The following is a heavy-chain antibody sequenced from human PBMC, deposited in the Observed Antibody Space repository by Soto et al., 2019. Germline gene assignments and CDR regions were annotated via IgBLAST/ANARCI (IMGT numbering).Heavy chain of an antibody. CDR1: GRSISSGGYY. CDR3: ARKPYYDFWSGYYGGWFDP. V-gene: IGHV4-31*03. CDR2: IYYSGST. Sequence: SETLSLTYTVSGRSISSGGYYWSWIRQHPGKGLEWIGYIYYSGSTYYNPPLKSRVTISVDTSKNQFSLKLSSVTAADTAVYYCARKPYYDFWSGYYGGWFDPWGQGTLVTVSS. D-gene: IGHD3-3*01. J-gene: IGHJ5*02.